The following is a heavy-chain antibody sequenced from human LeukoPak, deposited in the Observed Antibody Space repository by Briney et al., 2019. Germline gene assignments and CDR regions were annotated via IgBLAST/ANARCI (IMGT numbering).Heavy chain of an antibody. D-gene: IGHD2-15*01. V-gene: IGHV3-21*01. CDR1: GFTFSSYS. Sequence: PGGSLRLSCEVSGFTFSSYSMNWVRQAPGKGLEWVSSISSSSSYIYYADSVKGRFTISRDNAKNSLYLQMNSLRAEDTAVYYCARCSGGSCYYDYWGQGTLVTVSS. J-gene: IGHJ4*03. CDR2: ISSSSSYI. CDR3: ARCSGGSCYYDY.